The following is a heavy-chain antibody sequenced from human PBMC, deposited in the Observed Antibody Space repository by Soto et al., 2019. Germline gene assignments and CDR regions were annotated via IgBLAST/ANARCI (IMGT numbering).Heavy chain of an antibody. CDR3: ARAWTATAGWANWFDL. CDR1: GGSISGGGYY. J-gene: IGHJ5*02. V-gene: IGHV4-31*01. D-gene: IGHD6-13*01. CDR2: IYYSGTT. Sequence: QVQLQESGPGLVEPSQTLSLTRTVSGGSISGGGYYWSWIRQHPGKGLGWIGYIYYSGTTYYNPSRKSPLTISVDTSKTQFSLKLSSVTAADTAVYYCARAWTATAGWANWFDLWGQGTLVTVSS.